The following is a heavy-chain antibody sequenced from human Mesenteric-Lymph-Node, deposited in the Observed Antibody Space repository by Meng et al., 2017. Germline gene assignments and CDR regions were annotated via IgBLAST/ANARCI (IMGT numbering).Heavy chain of an antibody. CDR2: ISNTGSIT. CDR3: TTVSSSSLGY. CDR1: GFSFSDYF. D-gene: IGHD6-6*01. V-gene: IGHV3-11*01. J-gene: IGHJ4*02. Sequence: QVRRVGSGGGLVQPGGSLRLSCAASGFSFSDYFMTWIRQAPGKGLEWLSYISNTGSITYHADSVKGRFSISRDNAKNSLYLQMNSLRPEDTAVYYCTTVSSSSLGYWGQGTLVTVSS.